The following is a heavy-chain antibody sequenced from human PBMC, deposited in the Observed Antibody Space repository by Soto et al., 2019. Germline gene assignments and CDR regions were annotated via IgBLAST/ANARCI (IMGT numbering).Heavy chain of an antibody. J-gene: IGHJ4*02. V-gene: IGHV4-4*02. Sequence: QVQVQESVPGLVQPSGTLSLTCTVSGGSISSDHFWTWIRQSPGKGLEWIGEIHRSGVTNYNPSLKSRVTISMDKSKNQLSLSLNSVTAADSAVFYCARTRQESSMSRSFEYWGQGSLVTVYS. CDR1: GGSISSDHF. D-gene: IGHD3-16*02. CDR3: ARTRQESSMSRSFEY. CDR2: IHRSGVT.